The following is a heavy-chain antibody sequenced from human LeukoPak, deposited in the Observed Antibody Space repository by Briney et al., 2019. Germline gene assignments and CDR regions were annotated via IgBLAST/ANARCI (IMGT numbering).Heavy chain of an antibody. CDR1: GFIFSNYW. V-gene: IGHV3-7*01. CDR3: ARGLHAYCGGDCYSIVGY. D-gene: IGHD2-21*02. J-gene: IGHJ4*02. Sequence: GGSLRLSCVASGFIFSNYWMSWVRQVPGKGLEWVANIKQDGSEKYYVDSVKGRFTISRDNAKNSLYLQMNSLRAEDTAVYYCARGLHAYCGGDCYSIVGYWGQGTLVTVSS. CDR2: IKQDGSEK.